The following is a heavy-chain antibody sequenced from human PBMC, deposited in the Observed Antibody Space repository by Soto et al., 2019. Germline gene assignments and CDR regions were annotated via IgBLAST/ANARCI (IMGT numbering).Heavy chain of an antibody. CDR2: IHNSGST. V-gene: IGHV4-31*03. CDR1: GDSISSGGYY. CDR3: ARDTLGPVYYDVSTTYHIFLDP. Sequence: QVQLRQSGPGLVKPSQTLSLTCTVSGDSISSGGYYWSWIRQRPGMALEWIGHIHNSGSTSYNPSLKSRVSISIDPSTSQFSLRLSSVPAADPAVYSCARDTLGPVYYDVSTTYHIFLDPWGQGTLLTVSA. J-gene: IGHJ5*02. D-gene: IGHD3-9*01.